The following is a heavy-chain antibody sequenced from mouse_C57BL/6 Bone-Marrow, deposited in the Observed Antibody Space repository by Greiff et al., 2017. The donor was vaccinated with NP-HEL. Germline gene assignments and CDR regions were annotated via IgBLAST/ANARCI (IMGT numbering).Heavy chain of an antibody. D-gene: IGHD1-1*01. CDR3: ARPGYYYGSGYFDV. V-gene: IGHV5-17*01. Sequence: EVMLVESGGGLVKPGGSLKLSCAASGFTFSDYGMHWVRQAPEKGLEWVAYISSGSSTIYYADTVKGRFTISRDNAKNTLFLQMTSLRSEDTAMYYCARPGYYYGSGYFDVWGTGTTVTVSS. CDR1: GFTFSDYG. J-gene: IGHJ1*03. CDR2: ISSGSSTI.